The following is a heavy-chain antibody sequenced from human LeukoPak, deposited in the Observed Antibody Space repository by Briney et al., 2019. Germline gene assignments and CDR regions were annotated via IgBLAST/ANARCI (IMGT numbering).Heavy chain of an antibody. CDR2: TNSGGTTT. J-gene: IGHJ4*02. D-gene: IGHD3-10*02. V-gene: IGHV3-23*01. CDR1: GFPFSDFS. CDR3: AKQSYARSLGE. Sequence: GGSLRLSCATSGFPFSDFSMTWVRQTPGKGLEWISTTNSGGTTTYYAESVKGRFTISRDNFKNALYLQMSSLRVEDTAIYYCAKQSYARSLGEGGPGTLVTVSS.